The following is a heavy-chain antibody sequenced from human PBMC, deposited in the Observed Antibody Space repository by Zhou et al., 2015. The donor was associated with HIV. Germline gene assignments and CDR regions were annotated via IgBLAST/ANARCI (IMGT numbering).Heavy chain of an antibody. CDR1: GYTFTGYY. Sequence: QVQLVQSGAEVKKPGASVKVSCKASGYTFTGYYMHWVRQAPGQGLEWMGRINPNSGGTNYAQKFQGRVTMTRDTSISTAYMELSRLRSDDTAVYYCARAPLSNDILTDYYYYMDVWGKGTTVTVSS. CDR2: INPNSGGT. J-gene: IGHJ6*03. V-gene: IGHV1-2*06. CDR3: ARAPLSNDILTDYYYYMDV. D-gene: IGHD3-9*01.